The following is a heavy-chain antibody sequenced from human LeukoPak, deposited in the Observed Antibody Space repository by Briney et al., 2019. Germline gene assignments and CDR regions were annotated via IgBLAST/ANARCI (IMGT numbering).Heavy chain of an antibody. V-gene: IGHV1-18*01. CDR3: ARDNDYCGGDCYSRSYWYFDL. D-gene: IGHD2-21*02. J-gene: IGHJ2*01. CDR1: GYTFTSYG. CDR2: ISAYDGNT. Sequence: ASVKVSCKASGYTFTSYGISWVRQAPGQGLEWMGWISAYDGNTNYAQKLQGRVTITTYTSTSTAYLELRSLSSDDTAVYYCARDNDYCGGDCYSRSYWYFDLWGRGTLVTVSS.